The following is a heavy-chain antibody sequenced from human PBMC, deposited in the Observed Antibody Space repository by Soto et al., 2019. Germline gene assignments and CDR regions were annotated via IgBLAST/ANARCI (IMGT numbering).Heavy chain of an antibody. J-gene: IGHJ5*02. CDR2: IYTSGST. CDR1: GGSISSYY. V-gene: IGHV4-4*07. Sequence: LSLTCTVSGGSISSYYGSWIRQPAGKGLEWIGRIYTSGSTNYNPSLKSRVTMSVDTSKNQFSLKLSTLRSEDTALYYCATDVIVMVLAATRAGGRFDPWGQGTLVTVS. CDR3: ATDVIVMVLAATRAGGRFDP. D-gene: IGHD2-15*01.